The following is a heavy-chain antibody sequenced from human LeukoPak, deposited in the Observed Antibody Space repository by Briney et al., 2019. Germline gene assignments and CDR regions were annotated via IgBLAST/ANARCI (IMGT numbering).Heavy chain of an antibody. Sequence: SETLSLTCTVSGGSISSYYWSWIRQSAGKGLEWIGRIYTSGSTNYNPSLKSRVTMSLDTSKNQLSLKLSSVTAADTAVYYCARGYGSGSHYFQHWGQGTLVTVSS. V-gene: IGHV4-4*07. CDR3: ARGYGSGSHYFQH. CDR1: GGSISSYY. CDR2: IYTSGST. J-gene: IGHJ1*01. D-gene: IGHD3-10*01.